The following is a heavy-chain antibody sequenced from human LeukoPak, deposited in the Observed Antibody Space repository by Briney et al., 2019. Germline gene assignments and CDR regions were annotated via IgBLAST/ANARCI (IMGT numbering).Heavy chain of an antibody. J-gene: IGHJ3*02. CDR3: AKDIKQQLFAFDI. D-gene: IGHD6-13*01. Sequence: PGGSLRLPCAASGFTFDDYAMHWVRQAPGKGLEWVSGISWNSGSIGYADSVKGRFTISRDNAKNSLYLQMNSLRAEDTALYYCAKDIKQQLFAFDIWGQGTMVTVSS. CDR1: GFTFDDYA. CDR2: ISWNSGSI. V-gene: IGHV3-9*01.